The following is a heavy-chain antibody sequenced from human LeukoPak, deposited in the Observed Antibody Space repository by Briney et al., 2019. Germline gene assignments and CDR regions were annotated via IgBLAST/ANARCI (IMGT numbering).Heavy chain of an antibody. CDR2: ISSSGSTI. CDR1: GFTVSSSY. Sequence: GGSLRLSCAASGFTVSSSYMSWVRQAPGKGLEWVSYISSSGSTIYYADSVKGRFTISRDNAKNSLYLQMNSLRAEDTAVYYCARVTRGYSYGVDYWGQGTLVTVSS. D-gene: IGHD5-18*01. J-gene: IGHJ4*02. CDR3: ARVTRGYSYGVDY. V-gene: IGHV3-11*04.